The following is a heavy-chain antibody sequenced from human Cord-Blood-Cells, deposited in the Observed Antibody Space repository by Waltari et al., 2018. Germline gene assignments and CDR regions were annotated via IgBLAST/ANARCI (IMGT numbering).Heavy chain of an antibody. D-gene: IGHD2-2*01. V-gene: IGHV4-39*01. Sequence: QLQLQESGPGLVKPSETLSVTCTVSGGPISSSSYYWGWIRQPPGTGLEWIGSIYYSGSTYYNPSLKSRVTISEDTSKNQFSLKLSSVTAADTAVYYCARVGWDIVVVPTDGGGKDYCMDVWGQGTTVTVSS. CDR2: IYYSGST. CDR1: GGPISSSSYY. CDR3: ARVGWDIVVVPTDGGGKDYCMDV. J-gene: IGHJ6*02.